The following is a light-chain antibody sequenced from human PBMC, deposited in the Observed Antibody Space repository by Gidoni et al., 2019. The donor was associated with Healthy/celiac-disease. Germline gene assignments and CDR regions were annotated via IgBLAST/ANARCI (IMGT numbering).Light chain of an antibody. CDR1: QDISNY. CDR2: DAS. J-gene: IGKJ2*04. Sequence: DIQMTQSPSSLSASVGARVTITCQASQDISNYLNWYQQKPGKAPKLLIYDASNLETGVPSRFSGSGSGTDFTFTISSLQPEDIATYYCQQYDNLPCSFGQGTKLEIK. V-gene: IGKV1-33*01. CDR3: QQYDNLPCS.